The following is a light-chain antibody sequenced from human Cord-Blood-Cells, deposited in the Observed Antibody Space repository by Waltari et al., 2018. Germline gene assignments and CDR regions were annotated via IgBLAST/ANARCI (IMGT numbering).Light chain of an antibody. CDR1: SSDVGSYNL. CDR2: EGS. V-gene: IGLV2-23*03. CDR3: CSYAGSSTFV. J-gene: IGLJ1*01. Sequence: QSALTQPASVSGSPGQSLTIPCTGTSSDVGSYNLVSWYQHHPGKAPKLMIYEGSKRSSGVSNRFSGSKSGNTASLTISGRQAEDEADYYCCSYAGSSTFVFGTGTKVTVL.